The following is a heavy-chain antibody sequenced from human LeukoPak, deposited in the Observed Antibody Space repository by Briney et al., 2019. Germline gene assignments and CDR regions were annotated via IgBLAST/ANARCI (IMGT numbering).Heavy chain of an antibody. J-gene: IGHJ6*03. Sequence: GGSLRLSCAASGFTFSGSAMHWVRQASGKGLEWVGRIRSKANSYATAYAASVKGRFTISRDDSKNTAYLQMNSLKTEDTAVYYCTSRHPYCGGDCYSFYYYYMDVWGKGTTVTVSS. V-gene: IGHV3-73*01. CDR1: GFTFSGSA. D-gene: IGHD2-21*02. CDR2: IRSKANSYAT. CDR3: TSRHPYCGGDCYSFYYYYMDV.